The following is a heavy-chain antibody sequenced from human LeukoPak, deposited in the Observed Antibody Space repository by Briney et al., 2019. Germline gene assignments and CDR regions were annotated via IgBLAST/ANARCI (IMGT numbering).Heavy chain of an antibody. D-gene: IGHD3-16*02. J-gene: IGHJ4*02. Sequence: NPSETLSLTCTVSGYSISSGYYWGWFRQTPGRGLEWIASISHSGSPYYNPSLKSRVTISEDLSRNVFSLTLNSVTAADAAVCYCAREGRENIAIGVDWGQGALVTVSS. V-gene: IGHV4-38-2*02. CDR3: AREGRENIAIGVD. CDR2: ISHSGSP. CDR1: GYSISSGYY.